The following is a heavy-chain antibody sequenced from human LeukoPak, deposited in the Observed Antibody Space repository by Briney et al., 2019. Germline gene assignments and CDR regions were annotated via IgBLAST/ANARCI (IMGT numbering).Heavy chain of an antibody. CDR3: TRDGLYYYDSSGYRYFDY. D-gene: IGHD3-22*01. Sequence: GGSLRLSCAASGFTSSSYWMSWVRQAPGKGLEWVANIKQDGSEKKYVDSVKGRFTISRDNAKNSLYLQMNSLRAEDTAVYFCTRDGLYYYDSSGYRYFDYWGQGTLVTVSS. J-gene: IGHJ4*02. CDR1: GFTSSSYW. V-gene: IGHV3-7*01. CDR2: IKQDGSEK.